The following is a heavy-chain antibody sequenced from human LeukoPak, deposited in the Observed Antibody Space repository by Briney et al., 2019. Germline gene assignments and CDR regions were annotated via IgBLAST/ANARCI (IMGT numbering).Heavy chain of an antibody. CDR3: ARDLDGGSSRKTGAFDI. D-gene: IGHD2-2*01. J-gene: IGHJ3*02. CDR2: IKQDGSEK. V-gene: IGHV3-7*01. CDR1: GSTFSSYA. Sequence: GGSLRLSCAASGSTFSSYAMSWVRQAPGKGLEWVANIKQDGSEKFYVDSVKGRFTISRDNAKNSLYLQMNSLRAQDTAVYYCARDLDGGSSRKTGAFDIWGQGTMVTVSS.